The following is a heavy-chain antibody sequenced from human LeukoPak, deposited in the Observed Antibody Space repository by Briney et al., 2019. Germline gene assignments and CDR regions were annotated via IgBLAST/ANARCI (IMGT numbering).Heavy chain of an antibody. J-gene: IGHJ4*02. Sequence: GGSLRLSCAASGFTFSNAWMSWVRQAPGKGLEWVGRIKSKTEGGTTDYAAPVKGGFTISRDDSKNTLYLQMNSLKTEDTAVYYCIATYYYDSSGYALDYWGQGTLVTVSS. CDR3: IATYYYDSSGYALDY. D-gene: IGHD3-22*01. CDR2: IKSKTEGGTT. CDR1: GFTFSNAW. V-gene: IGHV3-15*01.